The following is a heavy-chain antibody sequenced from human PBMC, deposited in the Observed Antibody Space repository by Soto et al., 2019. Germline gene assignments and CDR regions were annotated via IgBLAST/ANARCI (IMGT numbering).Heavy chain of an antibody. J-gene: IGHJ4*02. CDR1: GFTFSSYG. CDR2: IWYDGSNK. V-gene: IGHV3-33*01. D-gene: IGHD3-10*01. CDR3: AREGVWFGELVMALDY. Sequence: GGSLRLSCAASGFTFSSYGMHWVRQAPGKGLEWVAVIWYDGSNKYYADSVKGRFTISRDNSKNTLYLQMNSLRAEDTAVYYCAREGVWFGELVMALDYWGQGTLVTVSS.